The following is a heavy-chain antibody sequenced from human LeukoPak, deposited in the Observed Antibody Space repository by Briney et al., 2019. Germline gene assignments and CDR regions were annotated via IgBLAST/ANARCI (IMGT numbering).Heavy chain of an antibody. J-gene: IGHJ2*01. CDR2: IWYDGSNK. Sequence: QPGRSLRLSCAASGFTFSSYGMHWVRQAPGKGLEWVAVIWYDGSNKYYVDSVKGRFTISRDNAKNSLYLQMNSLRAEDTAVYYCARDAPYCGGDCPSYWYFDLWGRGTLVTVSS. CDR1: GFTFSSYG. V-gene: IGHV3-33*01. CDR3: ARDAPYCGGDCPSYWYFDL. D-gene: IGHD2-21*02.